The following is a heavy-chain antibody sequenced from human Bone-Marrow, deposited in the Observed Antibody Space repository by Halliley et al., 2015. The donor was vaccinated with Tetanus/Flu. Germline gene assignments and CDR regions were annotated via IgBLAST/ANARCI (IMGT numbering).Heavy chain of an antibody. D-gene: IGHD2-15*01. CDR1: GYTFTTHW. CDR3: ARPSYCSGGVCFSHFDS. J-gene: IGHJ4*02. V-gene: IGHV5-51*03. Sequence: QLVQSGAEVKKPGESLKISCKGSGYTFTTHWIGWVRQTPGKGLEWMGIIFPDDSDTRYSPAFQGQVTISVDKSINTAYLQWRSLQASDTAMYYCARPSYCSGGVCFSHFDSWGQGTLVTVSS. CDR2: IFPDDSDT.